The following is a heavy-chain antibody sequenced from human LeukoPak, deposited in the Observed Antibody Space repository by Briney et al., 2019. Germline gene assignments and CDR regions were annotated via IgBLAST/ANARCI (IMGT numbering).Heavy chain of an antibody. Sequence: ASVKASCKASGGTFSSYAISWVRQAPGQGLEWMGWISAYNGNTNYAQKLQGRVTMTTDTSTSTAYMELRSLRSDDTAVYYCAREQWLVPFDYWGQGTLVTVSS. J-gene: IGHJ4*02. D-gene: IGHD6-19*01. V-gene: IGHV1-18*01. CDR2: ISAYNGNT. CDR3: AREQWLVPFDY. CDR1: GGTFSSYA.